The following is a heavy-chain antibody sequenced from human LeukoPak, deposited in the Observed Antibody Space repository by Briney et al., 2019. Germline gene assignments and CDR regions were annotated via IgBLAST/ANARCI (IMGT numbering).Heavy chain of an antibody. D-gene: IGHD3-16*02. CDR3: ARVGVLITFGGVIGYDAFDI. CDR1: GGSFSGYY. J-gene: IGHJ3*02. Sequence: PSETLSLTCAVYGGSFSGYYWSWIRQPPGKGLEWIGEINHSGSTNYNPSLKSRVTISVDTSKNQFSLKLSSVTAADTAVYYCARVGVLITFGGVIGYDAFDIWGQGTMVTVSS. V-gene: IGHV4-34*01. CDR2: INHSGST.